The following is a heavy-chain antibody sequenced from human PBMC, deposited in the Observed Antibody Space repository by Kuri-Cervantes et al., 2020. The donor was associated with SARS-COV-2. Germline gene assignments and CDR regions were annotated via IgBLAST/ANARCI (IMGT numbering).Heavy chain of an antibody. Sequence: GESLKISCAASGFTFSSYAMSWVRQAPGKGLERVSAISGSGGSTYYADSVKGRFTISRDNAKNSLYLQMNSLRAEDTAVYYCARAGYSRGWYPPNWFDPWGQGTLVTVSS. CDR3: ARAGYSRGWYPPNWFDP. V-gene: IGHV3-23*01. D-gene: IGHD6-19*01. CDR1: GFTFSSYA. J-gene: IGHJ5*02. CDR2: ISGSGGST.